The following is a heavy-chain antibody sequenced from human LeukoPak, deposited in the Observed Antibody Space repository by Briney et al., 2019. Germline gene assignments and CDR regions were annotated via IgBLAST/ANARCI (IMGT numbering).Heavy chain of an antibody. CDR2: IIPIFGTA. V-gene: IGHV1-69*13. Sequence: ASVKVSCKASVGTFSSYAISWVRQAPGQGLEWMGGIIPIFGTANYVQKFQGRVTITADESTSTAYMELSSLRSEDTAVYYCARVPERQPAYWYFDLWGRGTLVTVSS. D-gene: IGHD1-1*01. CDR1: VGTFSSYA. J-gene: IGHJ2*01. CDR3: ARVPERQPAYWYFDL.